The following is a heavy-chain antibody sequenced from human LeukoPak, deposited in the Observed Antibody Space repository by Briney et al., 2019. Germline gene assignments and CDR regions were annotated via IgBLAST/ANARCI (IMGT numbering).Heavy chain of an antibody. CDR3: ARSDYSNYILVFDY. V-gene: IGHV4-4*07. CDR2: IYTSGST. J-gene: IGHJ4*02. D-gene: IGHD4-11*01. Sequence: SETLSLTCSVSGGSISRCYWSWIRQPAGKGLEWIGRIYTSGSTNYNPSLKSRVTMSVDTSKNQFSLKLSSVTAADTAVYYCARSDYSNYILVFDYWGQGILVTVSS. CDR1: GGSISRCY.